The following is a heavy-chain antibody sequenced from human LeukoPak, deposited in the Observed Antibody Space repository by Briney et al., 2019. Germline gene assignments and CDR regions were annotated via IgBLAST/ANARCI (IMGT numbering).Heavy chain of an antibody. J-gene: IGHJ6*03. D-gene: IGHD5-12*01. CDR3: TRDQRSGYSGYDYYYYYYMDV. V-gene: IGHV4-59*12. CDR1: GGSISSYY. CDR2: IYYSGST. Sequence: SETLSLTCTVSGGSISSYYWSWIRQPPGKGLEWIGYIYYSGSTNYNPSLKSRVTISVDTSKNQFSLKLSSVTAADTAVYYCTRDQRSGYSGYDYYYYYYMDVWGKGTTVTVSS.